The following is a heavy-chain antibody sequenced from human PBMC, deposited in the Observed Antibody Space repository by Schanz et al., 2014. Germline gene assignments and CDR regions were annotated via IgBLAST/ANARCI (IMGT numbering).Heavy chain of an antibody. CDR1: RIIFGTYS. J-gene: IGHJ4*02. V-gene: IGHV3-21*05. CDR3: ARGARQYSGSYSPSDY. Sequence: EVQLVESGGGLVKPGGSLRLSCTASRIIFGTYSMNWIRQAPGKGLEWVSYISGSDNYINYADSVKGRFTISRDNAKNSLFLLMSSLRAEDSAVYYCARGARQYSGSYSPSDYWGQGTLVTVSS. D-gene: IGHD1-26*01. CDR2: ISGSDNYI.